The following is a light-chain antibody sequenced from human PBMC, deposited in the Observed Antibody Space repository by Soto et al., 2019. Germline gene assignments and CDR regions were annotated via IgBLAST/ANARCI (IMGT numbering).Light chain of an antibody. V-gene: IGKV3-15*01. CDR2: GAS. CDR1: QSVSSN. CDR3: QQYTKWPLT. J-gene: IGKJ2*01. Sequence: EIVMTQAPATLSVSPGERGSLSCRASQSVSSNLAWYHQNPGQDTRLLCYGASTRATGIPARFSGSGFGTEFTLALSSQPSEDSAVDYCQQYTKWPLTSGQGTKLEI.